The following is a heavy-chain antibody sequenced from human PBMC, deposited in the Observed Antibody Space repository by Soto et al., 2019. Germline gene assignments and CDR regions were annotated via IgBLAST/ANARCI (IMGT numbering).Heavy chain of an antibody. D-gene: IGHD2-2*01. CDR3: ARAPPSSSSRGWVDP. Sequence: QVQLVQSGAEVKKPGASVKVSCKASGYTFISYYIHWVRQAPGQGLEWMGTINPRGGSATYAQSLQGRVTMTADTSTTTGYRELSSLRSEDTAVYYCARAPPSSSSRGWVDPWGQGTLVTVSS. CDR1: GYTFISYY. J-gene: IGHJ5*02. V-gene: IGHV1-46*04. CDR2: INPRGGSA.